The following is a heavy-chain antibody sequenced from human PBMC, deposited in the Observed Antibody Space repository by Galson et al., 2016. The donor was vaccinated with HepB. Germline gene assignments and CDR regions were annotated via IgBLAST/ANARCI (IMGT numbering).Heavy chain of an antibody. D-gene: IGHD6-19*01. CDR1: GFTFSGYE. CDR2: VGGGGGNT. V-gene: IGHV3-23*01. CDR3: VKDRASRLSSRGWLVHDAFDL. J-gene: IGHJ3*01. Sequence: SLRLSCAASGFTFSGYEMAWVRQTPAKGLEWVSTVGGGGGNTHYADSVKGRFTISRDNSKNTLYLQMNSLKDEDTAVYFCVKDRASRLSSRGWLVHDAFDLWGHGTTVIVSS.